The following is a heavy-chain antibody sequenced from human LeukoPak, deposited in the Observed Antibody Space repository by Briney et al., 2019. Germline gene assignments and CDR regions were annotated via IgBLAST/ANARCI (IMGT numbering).Heavy chain of an antibody. Sequence: GGSLRLSCGASGFIFRSYGMHWVRQAPGKGPEGVAAISHDGSDQYYAESVKGRFTISRDNPKNTLYLQMNNLRAEDTALYFCAKDWQWERNTYGMNIWGQGTTVTVSS. CDR3: AKDWQWERNTYGMNI. J-gene: IGHJ6*02. CDR1: GFIFRSYG. CDR2: ISHDGSDQ. V-gene: IGHV3-30*18. D-gene: IGHD1-1*01.